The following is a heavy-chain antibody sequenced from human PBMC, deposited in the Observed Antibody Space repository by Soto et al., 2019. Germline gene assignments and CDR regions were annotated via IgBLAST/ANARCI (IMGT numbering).Heavy chain of an antibody. D-gene: IGHD2-21*01. CDR2: ISGSGNTI. V-gene: IGHV3-11*01. CDR1: GFTFSDYY. CDR3: AEYSLGDSLH. J-gene: IGHJ4*02. Sequence: QVQLVESGGGLVKPGGSLRLSCAASGFTFSDYYMSWIRKAPGKGLEWVSYISGSGNTIYHADSVKGRFTISRDNAKKALYLKMISLRVEDTAVYYWAEYSLGDSLHCGQGTLVTVSS.